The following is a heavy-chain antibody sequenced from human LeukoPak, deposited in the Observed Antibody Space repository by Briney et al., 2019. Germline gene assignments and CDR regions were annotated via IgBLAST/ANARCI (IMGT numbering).Heavy chain of an antibody. D-gene: IGHD3-22*01. Sequence: GGSLRLSCVASGFTFSSYTIHWVRQAPGKGLEWVALISFDGSNKYHADSVKGRYTISRDNSQNTLFLQMNSLRAEDSALYYCARATNYYYDTSGYAPDFDFWGQGTLVTVSS. CDR2: ISFDGSNK. V-gene: IGHV3-30*04. CDR1: GFTFSSYT. J-gene: IGHJ4*02. CDR3: ARATNYYYDTSGYAPDFDF.